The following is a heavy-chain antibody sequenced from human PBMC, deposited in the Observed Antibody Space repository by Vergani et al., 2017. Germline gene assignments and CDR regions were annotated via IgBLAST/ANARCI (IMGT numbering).Heavy chain of an antibody. Sequence: QVQLQESGPGLVKPPGTLSLTCAVSGGSISSSNWWSWVRQPPGKGLEWIGEIYHSGSTNYNPSLKSRVTISVDKSKNQFSLKLSSVTAADTAVYYCARDSLVDTAMVTPWALWSRRDYYYGMDVWGQGTTVTVSS. D-gene: IGHD5-18*01. V-gene: IGHV4-4*03. CDR2: IYHSGST. CDR3: ARDSLVDTAMVTPWALWSRRDYYYGMDV. J-gene: IGHJ6*02. CDR1: GGSISSSNW.